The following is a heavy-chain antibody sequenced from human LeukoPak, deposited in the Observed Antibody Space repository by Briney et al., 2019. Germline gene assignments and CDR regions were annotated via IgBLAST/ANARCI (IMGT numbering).Heavy chain of an antibody. Sequence: SETLSLTCTVSEYSITSGYSWGWIRQPPGKGLEWIGSAYHSGGTYYNPSLKSRVTISIDTSKNQFSLRLNSVTAADTAVYYCTRSDGTYTWYFNVWGRGTLVTVSS. V-gene: IGHV4-38-2*02. CDR2: AYHSGGT. D-gene: IGHD4-11*01. CDR1: EYSITSGYS. CDR3: TRSDGTYTWYFNV. J-gene: IGHJ2*01.